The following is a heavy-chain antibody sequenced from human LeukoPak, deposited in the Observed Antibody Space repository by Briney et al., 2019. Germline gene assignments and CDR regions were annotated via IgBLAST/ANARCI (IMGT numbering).Heavy chain of an antibody. D-gene: IGHD3-10*01. CDR2: INPSGGST. J-gene: IGHJ4*02. V-gene: IGHV1-46*01. CDR1: GYTFTSYG. Sequence: ASVKVSCKASGYTFTSYGISWVRQAPGQGLEWMGIINPSGGSTSYAQKFQGRVTMTRDTSTSTVYMELSSLRSEDTAVYYCATLYGSDVYYFDYWGQGTLVTVSS. CDR3: ATLYGSDVYYFDY.